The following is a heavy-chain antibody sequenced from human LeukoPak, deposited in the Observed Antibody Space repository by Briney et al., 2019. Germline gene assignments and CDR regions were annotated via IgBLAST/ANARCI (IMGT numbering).Heavy chain of an antibody. J-gene: IGHJ4*02. Sequence: GGSLRLSCAASGFTFNTYGMHWVRQAPGKGLEWVAVISYDGSNKYYVDSVKGRFTISRDNSKNTLYLQMNSLRAEDTAVYYCAKEIRWRFDYWGQGTLVTVSS. CDR1: GFTFNTYG. D-gene: IGHD3-3*01. V-gene: IGHV3-30*18. CDR3: AKEIRWRFDY. CDR2: ISYDGSNK.